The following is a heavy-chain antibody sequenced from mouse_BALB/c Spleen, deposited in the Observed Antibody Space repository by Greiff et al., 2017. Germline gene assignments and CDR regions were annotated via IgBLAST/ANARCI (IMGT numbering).Heavy chain of an antibody. CDR1: GYSFTGYF. J-gene: IGHJ2*01. V-gene: IGHV1-20*02. CDR2: INPYNGDT. CDR3: ARGDGNYYFDY. Sequence: VQLKQSGPELVKPGASVKISCKASGYSFTGYFMNWVMQSHGKSLEWIGRINPYNGDTFYNQKFKGKATLTVDKSSSTAHMELRSLASEDSAVYYCARGDGNYYFDYWGQGTTLTVSS. D-gene: IGHD2-1*01.